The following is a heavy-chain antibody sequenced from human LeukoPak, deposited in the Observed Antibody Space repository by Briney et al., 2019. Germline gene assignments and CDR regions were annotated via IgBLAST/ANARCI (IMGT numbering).Heavy chain of an antibody. Sequence: PGRSLRLSCAASGFGFSSTWMGWVRQAPGKGLEWVGRIKTKSDGETTDYAAPVKGRFTISRDDAKNTVYLQMNSLRTDDTAVYYCTTAPRHWGQGTLVTVSS. CDR1: GFGFSSTW. CDR2: IKTKSDGETT. CDR3: TTAPRH. V-gene: IGHV3-15*01. J-gene: IGHJ4*02.